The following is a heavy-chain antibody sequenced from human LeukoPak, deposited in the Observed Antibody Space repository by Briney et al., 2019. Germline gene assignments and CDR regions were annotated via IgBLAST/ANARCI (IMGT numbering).Heavy chain of an antibody. D-gene: IGHD3-10*01. J-gene: IGHJ5*02. Sequence: ASVKVSCKTLGYSFTHYGISWVRQAPGQGLEWLGRINTVNSNPEIEQKFQDRVTVTTDKSTATAYMELKNLTSDDTAVYYCARDRGLVRHTNWLDPWGQGTLVIVSS. CDR3: ARDRGLVRHTNWLDP. V-gene: IGHV1-18*01. CDR1: GYSFTHYG. CDR2: INTVNSNP.